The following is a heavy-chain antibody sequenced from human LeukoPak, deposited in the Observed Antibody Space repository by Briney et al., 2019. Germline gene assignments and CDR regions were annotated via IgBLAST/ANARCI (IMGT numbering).Heavy chain of an antibody. CDR3: ARRPESGTASAYNFYGMDV. D-gene: IGHD1-7*01. CDR1: GFTITNYW. V-gene: IGHV3-74*01. CDR2: IKNDGSSI. J-gene: IGHJ6*02. Sequence: GGSLRLSCAASGFTITNYWMHCVRQGPGKGLVWVARIKNDGSSITYADSVKGRFTISRDNAKNTLYLQMNSLRAEDTAVYHWARRPESGTASAYNFYGMDVWGQGTTVTVSS.